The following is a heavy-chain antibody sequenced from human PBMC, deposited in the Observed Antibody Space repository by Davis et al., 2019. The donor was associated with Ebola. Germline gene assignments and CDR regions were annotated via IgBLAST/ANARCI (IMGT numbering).Heavy chain of an antibody. CDR2: VSSSGST. J-gene: IGHJ4*02. CDR3: ARHFLTGTSRYFDS. D-gene: IGHD1-7*01. CDR1: YGSFSRSTFF. V-gene: IGHV4-39*01. Sequence: SETLSLTCTVSYGSFSRSTFFWGWIRQPPGKGLEWIASVSSSGSTFYNPSLKSRVAVSVDTSKKQFSLKVNSVTAADTAVYYCARHFLTGTSRYFDSWGQGILVTVSS.